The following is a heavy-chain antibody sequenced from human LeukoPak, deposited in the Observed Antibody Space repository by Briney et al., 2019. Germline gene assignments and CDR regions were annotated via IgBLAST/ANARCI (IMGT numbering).Heavy chain of an antibody. J-gene: IGHJ4*02. Sequence: PSETLSLTCTVSGGSISSSSYYWGWIRQPPGKGLEWIGSIYYSGSTYYNPSLKSRVTISVDTSKNQFSLKLSSVTAADTAVYYCASGDGEIAAPPGYWGQGTLVTVSS. V-gene: IGHV4-39*01. CDR2: IYYSGST. CDR3: ASGDGEIAAPPGY. CDR1: GGSISSSSYY. D-gene: IGHD6-6*01.